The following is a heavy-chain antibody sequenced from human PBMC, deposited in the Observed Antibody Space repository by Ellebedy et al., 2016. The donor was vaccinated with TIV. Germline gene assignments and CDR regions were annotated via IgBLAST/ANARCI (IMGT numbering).Heavy chain of an antibody. V-gene: IGHV3-74*01. Sequence: GGSLRLSCAASGFTFSTSWMDWVRQAPGKGLVWVSRIKGDGSVTNYADTVKGRFTISRDNARNTLYLQMNSLRAEDTAVYYCTRGGLDMGDFWGQGSLVTVSS. CDR3: TRGGLDMGDF. J-gene: IGHJ4*02. CDR2: IKGDGSVT. D-gene: IGHD3/OR15-3a*01. CDR1: GFTFSTSW.